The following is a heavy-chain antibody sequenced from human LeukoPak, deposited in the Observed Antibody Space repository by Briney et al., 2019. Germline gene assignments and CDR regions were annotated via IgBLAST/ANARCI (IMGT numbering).Heavy chain of an antibody. V-gene: IGHV3-23*03. Sequence: GGSLRLSCTASGFTFRNHALHWVRQAPGKGLEWVSVIYSGGSTYYADSVKGRFTISRDNSKNTLYLQMNSLRAEDTAVYYCAKARFGELLEYFQHWGQGTLVTVSS. D-gene: IGHD3-10*01. CDR2: IYSGGST. CDR1: GFTFRNHA. J-gene: IGHJ1*01. CDR3: AKARFGELLEYFQH.